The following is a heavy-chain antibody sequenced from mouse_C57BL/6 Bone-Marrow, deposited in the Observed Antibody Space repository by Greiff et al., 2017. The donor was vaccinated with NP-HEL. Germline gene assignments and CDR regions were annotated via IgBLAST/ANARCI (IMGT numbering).Heavy chain of an antibody. CDR1: GYTFTDYY. CDR3: ARYHVTTRVYYAMDY. Sequence: EVQLQQSGPVLVKPGASVKMSCKASGYTFTDYYMNWVKQSHGKSLEWIGVINPYNGGTSYNQKFKGKATLTVDKSSSTAYMELNSLTSEDSAVYYCARYHVTTRVYYAMDYWGQGTSVTVSS. J-gene: IGHJ4*01. D-gene: IGHD2-12*01. V-gene: IGHV1-19*01. CDR2: INPYNGGT.